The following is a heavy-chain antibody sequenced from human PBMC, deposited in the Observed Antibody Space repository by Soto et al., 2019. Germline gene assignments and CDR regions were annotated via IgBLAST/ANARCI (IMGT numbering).Heavy chain of an antibody. V-gene: IGHV4-34*01. J-gene: IGHJ3*02. CDR1: GGSFSGYY. Sequence: SETLSLTCAVYGGSFSGYYWSWIRQPPGKGLEWIGEINHSGSTNYNPSPKSRVTISVDTSKNQFSLKLSSVTAADTAVYYCARAFGWLRRAFDIWGQGTMVTVSS. D-gene: IGHD5-12*01. CDR3: ARAFGWLRRAFDI. CDR2: INHSGST.